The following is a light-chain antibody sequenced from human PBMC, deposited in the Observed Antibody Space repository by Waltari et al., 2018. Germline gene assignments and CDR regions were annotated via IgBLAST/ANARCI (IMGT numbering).Light chain of an antibody. J-gene: IGKJ2*01. CDR3: QQFGGSPKYT. CDR2: GIS. CDR1: QIISNNY. V-gene: IGKV3-20*01. Sequence: ELVLTQSPGTLSLPPGERATLSCRASQIISNNYLAWYQAKPGQAPRLLIYGISHRATGIPDRFSGGVSGTDFALTISRLDPEDFAVYYCQQFGGSPKYTFGQGTKLEIK.